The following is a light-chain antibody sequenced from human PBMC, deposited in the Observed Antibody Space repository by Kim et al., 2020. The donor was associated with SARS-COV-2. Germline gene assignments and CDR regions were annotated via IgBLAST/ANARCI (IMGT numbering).Light chain of an antibody. CDR3: QSRDSGGNVV. V-gene: IGLV3-19*01. CDR1: SLRTYY. CDR2: GRN. J-gene: IGLJ2*01. Sequence: SSELTQDPAVSVALGQTVTITCQGDSLRTYYATWYQQKPRQAPVLVIYGRNNRPSGIPDRFSGSGSGNTASLTISGSQAGDEADFYCQSRDSGGNVVFGGGTKVTVL.